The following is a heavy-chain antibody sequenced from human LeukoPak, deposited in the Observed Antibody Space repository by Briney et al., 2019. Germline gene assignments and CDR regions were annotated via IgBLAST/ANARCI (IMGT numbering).Heavy chain of an antibody. D-gene: IGHD6-13*01. CDR1: GFTFSNYA. CDR2: ISGSGAGT. V-gene: IGHV3-23*01. CDR3: AKAWGNVAAAGTYYFDY. J-gene: IGHJ4*02. Sequence: GESLKISCAASGFTFSNYAMSWVRQAPGKGLEWVSAISGSGAGTYYADSVKGRFTISRDNSKNTLYLQMNSLRVEDTAVYYCAKAWGNVAAAGTYYFDYWGQGTLVTVSS.